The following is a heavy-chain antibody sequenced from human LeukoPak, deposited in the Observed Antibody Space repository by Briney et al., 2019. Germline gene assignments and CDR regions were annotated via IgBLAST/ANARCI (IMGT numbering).Heavy chain of an antibody. V-gene: IGHV4-34*01. CDR3: ARDYYDSSGYYPDTGNANFDY. J-gene: IGHJ4*02. Sequence: SETLSLTCAVYGGSFSGYYWSWTRQPPGKGLEWIGEINHSGSTNYNPSLKSRVTISVDTSKNQFSLKLSSVTAADTAVYYCARDYYDSSGYYPDTGNANFDYWGQGTLVTVSS. CDR1: GGSFSGYY. D-gene: IGHD3-22*01. CDR2: INHSGST.